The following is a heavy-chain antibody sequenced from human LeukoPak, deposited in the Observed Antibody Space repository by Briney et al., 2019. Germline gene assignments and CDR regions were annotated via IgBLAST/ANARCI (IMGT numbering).Heavy chain of an antibody. CDR1: GFTFSSYW. J-gene: IGHJ4*02. CDR3: AREGYYYGSGKRY. V-gene: IGHV3-7*01. CDR2: IKQDGSEK. Sequence: GGSLRPSCAASGFTFSSYWMSWVRQAPGKGLEWVANIKQDGSEKYYVDSVKGRFTISRDNAKNSLYLQMNSLRAEDTAVYYCAREGYYYGSGKRYWGQGTLVTVSS. D-gene: IGHD3-10*01.